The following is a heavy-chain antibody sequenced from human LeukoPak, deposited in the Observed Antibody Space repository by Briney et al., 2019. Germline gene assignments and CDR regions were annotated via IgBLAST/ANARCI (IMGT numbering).Heavy chain of an antibody. CDR3: AKGPFPDAFDI. D-gene: IGHD2/OR15-2a*01. CDR2: IWYDGSNK. CDR1: GFTFSSYG. V-gene: IGHV3-33*06. Sequence: GRSLRLSCAASGFTFSSYGMHWDRQAPGKGLEWVAVIWYDGSNKYYADSVKGRFTISRDNPKNTLYLQMNSLRAEDTAVYYCAKGPFPDAFDIWGQGTMVTVSS. J-gene: IGHJ3*02.